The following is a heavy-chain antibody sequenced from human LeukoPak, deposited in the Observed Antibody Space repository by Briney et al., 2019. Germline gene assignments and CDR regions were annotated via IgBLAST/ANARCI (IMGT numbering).Heavy chain of an antibody. CDR3: ARLYSRRGIAVAGIVDY. V-gene: IGHV4-39*01. CDR2: SYYSGST. D-gene: IGHD6-19*01. CDR1: GGAISSSSYY. J-gene: IGHJ4*02. Sequence: PSETLSLTCTVSGGAISSSSYYWGWIRQPPGKGLEWIGSSYYSGSTYYNPSLKSRVTISVDTSKNQFSLKLSSVTAADTAVYYCARLYSRRGIAVAGIVDYWGQGTLVTVSS.